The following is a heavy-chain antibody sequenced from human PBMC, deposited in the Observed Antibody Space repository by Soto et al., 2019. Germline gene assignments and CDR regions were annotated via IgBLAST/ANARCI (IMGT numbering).Heavy chain of an antibody. CDR2: IHHSGST. J-gene: IGHJ6*02. D-gene: IGHD6-13*01. CDR3: ARGMRGSSWYRGEEKYYYYGMDV. V-gene: IGHV4-34*01. CDR1: GESFNGYY. Sequence: SETLSLTCTAYGESFNGYYWSWIRQPPGKGLEWIGEIHHSGSTNYNPSLKSRVTFSIDTSKRQFSLKVRSVTAADTAVYYCARGMRGSSWYRGEEKYYYYGMDVWGQGTPVTV.